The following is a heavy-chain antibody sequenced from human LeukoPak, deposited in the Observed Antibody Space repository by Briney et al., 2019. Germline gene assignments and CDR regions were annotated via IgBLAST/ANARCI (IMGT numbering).Heavy chain of an antibody. D-gene: IGHD1/OR15-1a*01. Sequence: ASVKVSCKASGYTFTSYDINWVRQATGQGLEWMGWMNPNSGNTGYAQKFQGRVTMTEDTSTDTAYMELSSLRSEDTAVYYCATSPSPSAFDIWGQGTMVTVSS. J-gene: IGHJ3*02. CDR3: ATSPSPSAFDI. CDR1: GYTFTSYD. V-gene: IGHV1-8*01. CDR2: MNPNSGNT.